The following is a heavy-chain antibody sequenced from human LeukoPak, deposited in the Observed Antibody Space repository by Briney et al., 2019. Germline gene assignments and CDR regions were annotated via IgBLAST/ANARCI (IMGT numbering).Heavy chain of an antibody. Sequence: SETLSLTCTVSGGSISSYYWSWIRQPPGKGLEWIGEINHSGSTNYNPSLKSRVTISVDTSKNQFSLKLSSVTAADTAVYYCARVTADAFDIWGQGTMVTVSS. CDR2: INHSGST. J-gene: IGHJ3*02. V-gene: IGHV4-34*01. CDR3: ARVTADAFDI. CDR1: GGSISSYY.